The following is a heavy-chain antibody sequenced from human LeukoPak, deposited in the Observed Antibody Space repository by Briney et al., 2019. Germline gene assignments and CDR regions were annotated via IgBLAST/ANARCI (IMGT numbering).Heavy chain of an antibody. CDR1: GGSISSYY. CDR2: IYYRGST. Sequence: SETLSLTCTVSGGSISSYYWSWIRQPPGKGLEWIGYIYYRGSTNYNPSLNSRLTISVDTSKNQFSLKLSSVTAADTAVYYCARAPGGYGSGSRGAFDIWGQGTMVTVSS. V-gene: IGHV4-59*01. J-gene: IGHJ3*02. D-gene: IGHD3-10*01. CDR3: ARAPGGYGSGSRGAFDI.